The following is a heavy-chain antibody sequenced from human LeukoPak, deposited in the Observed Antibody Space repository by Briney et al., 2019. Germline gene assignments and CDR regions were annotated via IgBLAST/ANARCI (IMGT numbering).Heavy chain of an antibody. V-gene: IGHV4-4*07. Sequence: PSETLSLTCTVSGGSISSYYWSWIRQPAGKGLEWIGRIYASGITNYNPSLKSRATMSVDTSKNQFSLKVTSVTAADTAVYFCARGPSGYHNTGGQGTLVTVSS. D-gene: IGHD5-12*01. J-gene: IGHJ4*02. CDR2: IYASGIT. CDR1: GGSISSYY. CDR3: ARGPSGYHNT.